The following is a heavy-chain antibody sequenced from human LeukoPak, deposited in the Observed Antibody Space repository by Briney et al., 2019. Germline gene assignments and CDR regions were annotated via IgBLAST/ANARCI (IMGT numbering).Heavy chain of an antibody. V-gene: IGHV1-69*05. Sequence: ASVKVSCKASGGTFSSYAISWVRQAPGQGLEWMGGIIPIFGTANYAQKFQGRVTITTDESTSTAYMELSSLRSEDTAVYYCARGSQMATRYYYYYYMDVWGKGTTVTVSS. CDR1: GGTFSSYA. CDR2: IIPIFGTA. CDR3: ARGSQMATRYYYYYYMDV. D-gene: IGHD5-24*01. J-gene: IGHJ6*03.